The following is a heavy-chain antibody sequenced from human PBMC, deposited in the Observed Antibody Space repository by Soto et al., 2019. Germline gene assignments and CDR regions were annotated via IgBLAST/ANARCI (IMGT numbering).Heavy chain of an antibody. J-gene: IGHJ4*02. CDR3: AREGTSIFGVVMTYYFDY. CDR2: ISAYNGNT. CDR1: GYTFTSYG. D-gene: IGHD3-3*01. Sequence: GASVKVSCKASGYTFTSYGISWVRQAPGQGLEWMGWISAYNGNTNYAQKLQGRVTMTTDTSTSTAYMELRSLRSDDTAVYYCAREGTSIFGVVMTYYFDYWGQGTLVTVSS. V-gene: IGHV1-18*01.